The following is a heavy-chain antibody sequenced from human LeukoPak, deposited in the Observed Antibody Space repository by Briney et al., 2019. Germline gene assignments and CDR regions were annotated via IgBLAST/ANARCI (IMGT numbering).Heavy chain of an antibody. CDR2: INHSGST. CDR1: GGSFSGYY. CDR3: ARDAPPYSSSWYRDPWTAQYYFDY. J-gene: IGHJ4*02. V-gene: IGHV4-34*01. Sequence: PSETLSLTCAVYGGSFSGYYWSWIRQPPGKGLEWIGEINHSGSTNYNPSLKSRVTISVDTSKNQFSLKLSSVTAADTAVYYCARDAPPYSSSWYRDPWTAQYYFDYWGQGTLVTVSS. D-gene: IGHD6-13*01.